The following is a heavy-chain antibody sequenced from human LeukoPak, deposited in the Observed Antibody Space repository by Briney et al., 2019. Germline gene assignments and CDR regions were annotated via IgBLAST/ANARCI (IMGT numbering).Heavy chain of an antibody. CDR2: VSYDGTNK. V-gene: IGHV3-30*04. J-gene: IGHJ5*02. D-gene: IGHD6-13*01. CDR1: GFTFSSYV. CDR3: ASRIVALTNGFDP. Sequence: GGSLRLSCAASGFTFSSYVMHWVRQAPGKGLEWVALVSYDGTNKYYADSVKGRFTISRDNSKNTLYLQMNSLRAEDTAIYYCASRIVALTNGFDPWGQGTLVTVSS.